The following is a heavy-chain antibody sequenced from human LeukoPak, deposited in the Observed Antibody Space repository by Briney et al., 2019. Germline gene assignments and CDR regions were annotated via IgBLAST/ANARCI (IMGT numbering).Heavy chain of an antibody. CDR2: IYYSGST. CDR3: ARGAPYYDILTGYYTLPKFDY. CDR1: GGSISSYY. V-gene: IGHV4-59*01. Sequence: NASETLSLTCTVSGGSISSYYWSWIRQPPGKGLEWIGYIYYSGSTNYNPSLKSRVTISVDTSKNQFSLKLSSVTAADTAVYYCARGAPYYDILTGYYTLPKFDYWGQGTLVTVSS. J-gene: IGHJ4*02. D-gene: IGHD3-9*01.